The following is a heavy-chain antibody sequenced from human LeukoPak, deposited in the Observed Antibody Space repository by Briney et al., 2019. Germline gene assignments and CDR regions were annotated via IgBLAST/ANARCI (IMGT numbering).Heavy chain of an antibody. D-gene: IGHD1-26*01. Sequence: GGSLRLSCAASGFTFSSYWMSWVRQAPGKGLEWVSSISSSSSYIYYADSVKGRFTISRDNAKNSLYLQMNSLRAEDTAVYYCARESMRVWEPNRIDYWGQGTLVTVSS. V-gene: IGHV3-21*01. CDR2: ISSSSSYI. J-gene: IGHJ4*02. CDR1: GFTFSSYW. CDR3: ARESMRVWEPNRIDY.